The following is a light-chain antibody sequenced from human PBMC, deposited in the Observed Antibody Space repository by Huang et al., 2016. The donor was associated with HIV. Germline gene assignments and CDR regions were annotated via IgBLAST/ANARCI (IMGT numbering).Light chain of an antibody. J-gene: IGKJ4*01. CDR1: RSVSTN. CDR3: HQYNNWLLS. V-gene: IGKV3-15*01. Sequence: SPGQRVTLSCRANRSVSTNLAWYQQRHGQAPRLLIYGSSTRAPGIPARFSGSGSGTDFSLTISSLQSEDFALYYCHQYNNWLLSFGGGTRV. CDR2: GSS.